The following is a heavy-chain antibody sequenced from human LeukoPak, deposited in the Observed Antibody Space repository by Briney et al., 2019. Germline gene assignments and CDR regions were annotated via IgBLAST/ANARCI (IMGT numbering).Heavy chain of an antibody. D-gene: IGHD1-26*01. J-gene: IGHJ4*02. CDR3: AKAATNYGIGY. Sequence: GGSLRLSCAASGFTFSSYGMHWVRQAPGKGLEWVAVISYDGSNKYYADSVKGRFTISRDNSENTLYLQMNSLRAEDTAVYYCAKAATNYGIGYWGQGTLVTVSS. V-gene: IGHV3-30*18. CDR1: GFTFSSYG. CDR2: ISYDGSNK.